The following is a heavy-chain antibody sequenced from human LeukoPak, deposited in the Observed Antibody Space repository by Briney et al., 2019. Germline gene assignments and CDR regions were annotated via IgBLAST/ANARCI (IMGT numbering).Heavy chain of an antibody. D-gene: IGHD3-3*01. V-gene: IGHV3-30*03. J-gene: IGHJ4*02. CDR3: ARPSGTLWSGYAYYFDY. CDR2: ISYDGSNK. Sequence: GGSLGLSCAASGFTFSNYNMNWVRQAPGKGLEWVAVISYDGSNKYYADSVKGRFTISRDNSKNTVYLQMNSLRAEDTAVYYCARPSGTLWSGYAYYFDYWGQGTLVTVSS. CDR1: GFTFSNYN.